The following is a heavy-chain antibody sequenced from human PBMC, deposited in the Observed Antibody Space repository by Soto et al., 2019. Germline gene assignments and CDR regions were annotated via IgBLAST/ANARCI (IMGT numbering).Heavy chain of an antibody. CDR1: GFTFSSYS. J-gene: IGHJ4*02. D-gene: IGHD3-3*01. CDR3: ARGREEDSPQDVLRFLEWSATPTIQYYFDY. V-gene: IGHV3-21*01. CDR2: ISSSSSYI. Sequence: GGSLRLSCAASGFTFSSYSMNWVRQAPGKGLEWVSSISSSSSYIYYADSVKGRFTISRDNAKNSLYLQMNSLRAEDTAVYYCARGREEDSPQDVLRFLEWSATPTIQYYFDYWGQGTLVTVSS.